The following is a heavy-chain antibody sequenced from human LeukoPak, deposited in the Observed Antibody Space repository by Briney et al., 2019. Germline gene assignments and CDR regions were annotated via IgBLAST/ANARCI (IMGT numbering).Heavy chain of an antibody. CDR2: IYYSGST. CDR1: GGSISSYY. D-gene: IGHD4-23*01. Sequence: SEILSLTCTVSGGSISSYYWSWIRQPPGKGLEWIGYIYYSGSTNYNPSLKSRVTISVDTSKNQFSLKLSSVTAADTAVYYCARATVATDHDYWGQGTLVTVSS. J-gene: IGHJ4*02. V-gene: IGHV4-59*01. CDR3: ARATVATDHDY.